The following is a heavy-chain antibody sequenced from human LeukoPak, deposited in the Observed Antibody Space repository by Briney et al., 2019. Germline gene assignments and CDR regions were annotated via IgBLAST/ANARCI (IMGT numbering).Heavy chain of an antibody. D-gene: IGHD2-15*01. Sequence: GGSLRLSCSASGFNFSAHGMHWVRQAPGKGLEWVAVTSFDETYKFYSDSVKGRFTISRDNSKNTLYLQMNSLRAEDTAVYYCASKIRDWDGGYDYWGQGTLVTVSS. J-gene: IGHJ4*02. CDR1: GFNFSAHG. V-gene: IGHV3-30*03. CDR2: TSFDETYK. CDR3: ASKIRDWDGGYDY.